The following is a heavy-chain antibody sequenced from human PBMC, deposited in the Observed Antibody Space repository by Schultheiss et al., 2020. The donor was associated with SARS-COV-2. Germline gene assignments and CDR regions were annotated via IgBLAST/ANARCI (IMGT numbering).Heavy chain of an antibody. V-gene: IGHV3-15*07. CDR3: TTDRHDYGDYDFDY. Sequence: GGSLRLSCAASGFSFSNAWMNWVRQAPGKGLEWVGRIKSKTAGETTDYGAPVKGRFTISRDDSKNTLYLQMNSLKTEDTAVYYCTTDRHDYGDYDFDYWGQGTLVTVSS. CDR1: GFSFSNAW. CDR2: IKSKTAGETT. J-gene: IGHJ4*02. D-gene: IGHD4-17*01.